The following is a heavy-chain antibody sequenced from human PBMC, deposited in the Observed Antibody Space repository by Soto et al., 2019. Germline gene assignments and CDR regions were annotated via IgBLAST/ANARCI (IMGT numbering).Heavy chain of an antibody. CDR1: GFTFTSSA. CDR3: AAASGYYDNSGFRKYYRMAV. V-gene: IGHV1-58*01. J-gene: IGHJ6*02. Sequence: ASVKVSCKASGFTFTSSAVQWVRQARGQRLEWIGWIVVGGGNTNYAQKFQERVTITRDMSTSTAYMELSSLRSEDTAVYYCAAASGYYDNSGFRKYYRMAVWGQGTTVTVSS. D-gene: IGHD3-22*01. CDR2: IVVGGGNT.